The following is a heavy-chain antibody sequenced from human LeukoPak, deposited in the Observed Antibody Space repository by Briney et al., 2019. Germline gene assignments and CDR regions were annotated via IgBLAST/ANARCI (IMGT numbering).Heavy chain of an antibody. Sequence: GGSLRLSCAASGFTFSRYGMHWVRQAPGKGLEWVAVLSYDGSNRQYVDSVKGRFTISRDNSKNTLYLQMNSLRADDTAVYYCARDFGFSPSSGYSFDYWGQGTLVTVSS. J-gene: IGHJ4*02. D-gene: IGHD3-22*01. CDR2: LSYDGSNR. CDR3: ARDFGFSPSSGYSFDY. CDR1: GFTFSRYG. V-gene: IGHV3-33*05.